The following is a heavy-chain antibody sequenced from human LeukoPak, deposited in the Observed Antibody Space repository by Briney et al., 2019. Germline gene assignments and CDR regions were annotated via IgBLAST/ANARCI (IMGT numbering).Heavy chain of an antibody. CDR1: GGSVSSGGYY. Sequence: SETLSLTCTVSGGSVSSGGYYWSWIRQHPGKGLEWIGYIFYTGNTYYNPSLKSRLTISVDTSNNQFSLKLGSVTAADTAVYYCARAGVMIVVVGDAFDIWGQGTMVTVSS. CDR2: IFYTGNT. V-gene: IGHV4-31*03. J-gene: IGHJ3*02. D-gene: IGHD3-22*01. CDR3: ARAGVMIVVVGDAFDI.